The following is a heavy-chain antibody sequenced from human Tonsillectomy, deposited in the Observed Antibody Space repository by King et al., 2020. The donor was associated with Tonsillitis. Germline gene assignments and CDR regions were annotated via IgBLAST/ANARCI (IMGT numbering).Heavy chain of an antibody. J-gene: IGHJ4*02. CDR2: ISRNGITT. Sequence: VQLVESGGGLVQPGGSLRLSCSASGFTFSDYAMHWVRQAPGKGLEYVSAISRNGITTYYTDSVEGRFTVSRDQSKNTVYLHMSGLRPEDTAVYYCVKQGGIYSYTYGDFWGQGTLVIVSS. D-gene: IGHD3-16*01. V-gene: IGHV3-64D*06. CDR1: GFTFSDYA. CDR3: VKQGGIYSYTYGDF.